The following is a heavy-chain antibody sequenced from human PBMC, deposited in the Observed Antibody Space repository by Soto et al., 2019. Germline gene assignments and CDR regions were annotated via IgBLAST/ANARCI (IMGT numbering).Heavy chain of an antibody. CDR2: IIPIFGTA. D-gene: IGHD2-15*01. CDR3: ARDLHCSGGSCYGISLGGMDV. Sequence: ASVKVSCKASGGTFSSYAISWVRRAPGQGLEWMGGIIPIFGTANYAQKFQGRVTITADESTSTAYMELSSLRSEDTAVYYCARDLHCSGGSCYGISLGGMDVWGQGTTVTVSS. V-gene: IGHV1-69*13. J-gene: IGHJ6*02. CDR1: GGTFSSYA.